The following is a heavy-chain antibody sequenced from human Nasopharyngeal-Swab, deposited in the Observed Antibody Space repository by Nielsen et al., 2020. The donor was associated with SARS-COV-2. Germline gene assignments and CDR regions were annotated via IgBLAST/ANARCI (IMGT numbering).Heavy chain of an antibody. D-gene: IGHD2-8*01. CDR1: GDSISRYY. V-gene: IGHV4-59*01. Sequence: SEPLSLTCTVSGDSISRYYWSWFRQPPGKGLEWIGYIYYTGSTHYNPSLKSRVTISIDTSKKYFSLELSSLTAADTAVYYCARMVYADYCGQGILVTVST. CDR3: ARMVYADY. J-gene: IGHJ4*02. CDR2: IYYTGST.